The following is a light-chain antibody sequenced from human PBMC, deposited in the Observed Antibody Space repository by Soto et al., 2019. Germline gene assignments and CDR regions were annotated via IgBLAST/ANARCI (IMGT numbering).Light chain of an antibody. J-gene: IGKJ1*01. V-gene: IGKV1-5*03. CDR1: ESISTW. Sequence: DIQMTQSPSTLSASVGDRVTITCRASESISTWLAWYQQKPGKAPNLLIYKASSLESGVPSRFSGSGSGTEFTLTISSLQPDDFATYYCQQYNIYSWTFDQGTKVEIK. CDR3: QQYNIYSWT. CDR2: KAS.